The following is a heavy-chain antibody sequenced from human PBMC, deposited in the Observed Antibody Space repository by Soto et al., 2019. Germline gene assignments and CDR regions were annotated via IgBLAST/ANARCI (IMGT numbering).Heavy chain of an antibody. D-gene: IGHD3-22*01. Sequence: GGSLRLSCAASGFTFDDYAMHWVRQAPGKGLEWVSSISSSGSYIYYADSVKGRFTISRDNGKNSLYLQMNSLRAEDTAVYFCAREFYNSGGYYFDYWGQGTLVTVSS. CDR1: GFTFDDYA. V-gene: IGHV3-21*01. CDR2: ISSSGSYI. J-gene: IGHJ4*02. CDR3: AREFYNSGGYYFDY.